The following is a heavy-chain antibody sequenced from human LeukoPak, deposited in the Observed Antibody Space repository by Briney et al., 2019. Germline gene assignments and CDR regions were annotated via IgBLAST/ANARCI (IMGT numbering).Heavy chain of an antibody. Sequence: GGSLRLSCAASGFTFSSYGMHWVRQAPGKGLEWVAVIWYDGSNKYYADSVKGRFTISRDNSKNTLYLQMNSLRAEDTAVYYCAKDLELWSGSDYFDYWGQGTLVTVSS. CDR3: AKDLELWSGSDYFDY. CDR2: IWYDGSNK. D-gene: IGHD3-10*01. V-gene: IGHV3-30*02. J-gene: IGHJ4*02. CDR1: GFTFSSYG.